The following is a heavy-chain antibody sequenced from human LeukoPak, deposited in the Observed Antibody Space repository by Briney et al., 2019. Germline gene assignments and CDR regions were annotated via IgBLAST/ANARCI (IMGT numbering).Heavy chain of an antibody. Sequence: GVSLRLSCAASGFTFSTYNMNWLRQAPGKGLEWVSYISSSSSTIYYADSVKGRFTISRDDAKHSLYLQMNSLRDEDTAVYYCARDAGGPYTYWYCDLWGRGTLVSVSS. J-gene: IGHJ2*01. V-gene: IGHV3-48*02. CDR3: ARDAGGPYTYWYCDL. CDR1: GFTFSTYN. CDR2: ISSSSSTI. D-gene: IGHD1-26*01.